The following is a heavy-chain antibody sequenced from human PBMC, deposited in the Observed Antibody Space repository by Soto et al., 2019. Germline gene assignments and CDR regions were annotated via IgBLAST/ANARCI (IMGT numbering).Heavy chain of an antibody. CDR2: ITSSGRTT. CDR1: GFTFSDYY. V-gene: IGHV3-11*01. J-gene: IGHJ6*02. D-gene: IGHD6-6*01. Sequence: QVQLVESGGGLVKPGGSLRLSCAASGFTFSDYYMNWIRQAPGKGLEWVSYITSSGRTTYYADSVKGRFTITRDNAKKPLSLQMNSLRAQDTAVYYCARDLGLVLEYSSSPPCYYGMDVWGQGTTVTVSS. CDR3: ARDLGLVLEYSSSPPCYYGMDV.